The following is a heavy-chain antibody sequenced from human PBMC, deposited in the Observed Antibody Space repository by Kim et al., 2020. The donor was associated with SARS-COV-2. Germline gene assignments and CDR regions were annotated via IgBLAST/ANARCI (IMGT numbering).Heavy chain of an antibody. D-gene: IGHD2-8*01. CDR3: ARCRNGGWNGGDD. J-gene: IGHJ6*02. CDR2: ISGSGSST. V-gene: IGHV3-23*01. Sequence: GGSLRLSCAASGFAFSSYAIHWVRQAPGKGLEWVSGISGSGSSTYYADSVKGRFTISRDNSKNTVYLQMNSLRGEDTAVYYCARCRNGGWNGGDDWGQG. CDR1: GFAFSSYA.